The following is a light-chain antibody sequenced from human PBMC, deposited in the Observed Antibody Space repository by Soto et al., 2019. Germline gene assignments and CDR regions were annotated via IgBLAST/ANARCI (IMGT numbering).Light chain of an antibody. J-gene: IGLJ2*01. CDR3: SSYAGTNVI. Sequence: QSVLTQPPSASGSPGQSVTISCTGTLSDVGGQNFVSWYQQDPGKAPKLMIYDVNKRPSGVPDRFSGSKSGNTASLTVSGLQAEDEANYYCSSYAGTNVIFGGGTQLTVL. CDR1: LSDVGGQNF. CDR2: DVN. V-gene: IGLV2-8*01.